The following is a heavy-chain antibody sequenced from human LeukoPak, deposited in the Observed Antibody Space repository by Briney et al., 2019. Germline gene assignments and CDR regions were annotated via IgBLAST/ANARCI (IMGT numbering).Heavy chain of an antibody. CDR2: IYYSGRT. CDR3: ARQGVEYYYDSSGCDY. D-gene: IGHD3-22*01. J-gene: IGHJ4*02. V-gene: IGHV4-59*08. CDR1: GDSISNYY. Sequence: PSETLSLTCTVSGDSISNYYWSWIRQPPGKGLEWIGNIYYSGRTNYNPSLKSRVTISVGTSKNQFSLKLSSVTAADTAVYYCARQGVEYYYDSSGCDYWGQGTLVTVSS.